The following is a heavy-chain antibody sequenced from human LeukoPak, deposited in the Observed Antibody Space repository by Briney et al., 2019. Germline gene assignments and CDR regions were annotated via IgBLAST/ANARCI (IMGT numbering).Heavy chain of an antibody. CDR1: GFTFSSYS. D-gene: IGHD2-2*01. CDR2: ISSSSSTI. V-gene: IGHV3-48*01. CDR3: ASSRLGYCSSTSCYGAFDI. J-gene: IGHJ3*02. Sequence: GGSLSLSCAASGFTFSSYSMNWVRQAPGKGLEWVSYISSSSSTIYYADSVKGRFTISRDNAKNSLWLQMNSLRAEDTAVYYCASSRLGYCSSTSCYGAFDIWGQGTMVTVSS.